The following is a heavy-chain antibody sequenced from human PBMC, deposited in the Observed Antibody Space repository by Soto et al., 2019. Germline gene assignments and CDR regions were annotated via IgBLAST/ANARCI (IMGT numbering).Heavy chain of an antibody. Sequence: GRSLRLSCAASGFTFSSYAMSWVRQAPGKGLEWVSAISGSGGSTYYADSVKGRFTISRDNSKNTLYLQMNSLRAEDTAVYYCAKGTFGPHIAAAAGTYYFDYWGQGTLVTVSS. CDR1: GFTFSSYA. V-gene: IGHV3-23*01. J-gene: IGHJ4*02. D-gene: IGHD6-13*01. CDR3: AKGTFGPHIAAAAGTYYFDY. CDR2: ISGSGGST.